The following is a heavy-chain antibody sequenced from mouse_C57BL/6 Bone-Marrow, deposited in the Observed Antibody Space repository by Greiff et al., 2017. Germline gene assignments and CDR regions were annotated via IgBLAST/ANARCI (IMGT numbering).Heavy chain of an antibody. CDR3: AREGRKTAQATFFGY. CDR1: GYTFTSYG. CDR2: IYPRSGNT. V-gene: IGHV1-81*01. Sequence: QVQLQQSGAELARPGASVKLSCKASGYTFTSYGISWVKQRTGQGLEWIGEIYPRSGNTYYNEKFKGKATLTADKSSSTAYMELRCLTSEDSAGYFCAREGRKTAQATFFGYWGPGNTLTVSS. J-gene: IGHJ2*01. D-gene: IGHD3-2*02.